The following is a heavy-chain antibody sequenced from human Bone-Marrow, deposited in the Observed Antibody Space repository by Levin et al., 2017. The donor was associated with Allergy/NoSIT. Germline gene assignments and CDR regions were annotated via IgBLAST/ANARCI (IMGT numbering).Heavy chain of an antibody. CDR3: GRGQTVPGAKYYFDY. J-gene: IGHJ4*02. D-gene: IGHD2-2*01. Sequence: PGGSLRLSCTTSGFSFGDYGLTWFRQAPGKGLEWIIFIRSKTYGGSTEYATSVKGRFTISRDDSRGIAYLQMNSLRSEDTAVYFCGRGQTVPGAKYYFDYWGQGTLVTVSS. CDR1: GFSFGDYG. CDR2: IRSKTYGGST. V-gene: IGHV3-49*03.